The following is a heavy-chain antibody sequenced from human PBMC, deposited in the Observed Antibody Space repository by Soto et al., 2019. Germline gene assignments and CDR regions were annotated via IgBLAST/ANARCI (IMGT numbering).Heavy chain of an antibody. J-gene: IGHJ4*02. CDR2: VIPAFGTS. V-gene: IGHV1-69*01. Sequence: QVQLVQSGAEVKKPGSSVKVSCKASGGTFSSDAFSWVRQAPGQGLEWMGGVIPAFGTSNIPQNFRDRVTIPAAESTSTVYMELSSLRSDDTAVYYCARDLVTVTTRVYFDTWGQGTLVTVS. CDR1: GGTFSSDA. D-gene: IGHD2-21*02. CDR3: ARDLVTVTTRVYFDT.